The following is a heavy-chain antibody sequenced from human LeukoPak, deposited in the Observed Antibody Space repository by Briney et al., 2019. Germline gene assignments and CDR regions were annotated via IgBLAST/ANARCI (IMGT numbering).Heavy chain of an antibody. CDR1: GGSISSGDYY. Sequence: SETLSLTCTVSGGSISSGDYYWSWIRQPPGKGLEWIGCIYYSGSTYYNPSLKSRVTISVDTSKNQFSLKLSSVTAADTAVYYCARVAAAGQNWFDPWGQGTLVTVSS. CDR3: ARVAAAGQNWFDP. J-gene: IGHJ5*02. V-gene: IGHV4-30-4*01. D-gene: IGHD6-13*01. CDR2: IYYSGST.